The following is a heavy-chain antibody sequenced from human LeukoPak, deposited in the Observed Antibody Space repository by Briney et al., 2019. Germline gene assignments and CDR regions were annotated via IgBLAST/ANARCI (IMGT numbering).Heavy chain of an antibody. V-gene: IGHV3-7*01. CDR3: ARASTIDY. CDR1: GFTFTSYW. J-gene: IGHJ4*02. Sequence: GGSLRLSCAASGFTFTSYWVTWVRQAPGKGLEWVANIKQDGSEKYYVDSVKGRFTISRDNAKNSLYLQMNSLRAEDTAVYYCARASTIDYWGQGTLVTVSS. CDR2: IKQDGSEK. D-gene: IGHD2-2*01.